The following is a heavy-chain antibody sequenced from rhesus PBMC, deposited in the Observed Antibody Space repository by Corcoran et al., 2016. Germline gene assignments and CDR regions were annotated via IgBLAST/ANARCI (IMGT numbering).Heavy chain of an antibody. CDR3: AGGRHIAGTHYFDH. Sequence: QVQLQESGPGVVKPSETLSLTCAVSGDSLSDSYRWSWIRQPPGKGLEWIGFIYGSNTNTNYNPSLKSRVTISKDTSKNQFSLRLNYVTAADTAVYYCAGGRHIAGTHYFDHWGQGVLVTVSS. V-gene: IGHV4S10*01. CDR2: IYGSNTNT. D-gene: IGHD1-1-1*01. J-gene: IGHJ4*01. CDR1: GDSLSDSYR.